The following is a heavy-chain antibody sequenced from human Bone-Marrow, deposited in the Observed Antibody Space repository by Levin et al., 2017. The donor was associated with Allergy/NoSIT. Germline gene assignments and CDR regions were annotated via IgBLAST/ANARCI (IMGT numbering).Heavy chain of an antibody. CDR3: ASSPRGDGYKMRWIVFDY. CDR2: ISSSGSTI. Sequence: GGSLRLSCAASGFTFSDYYMSWIRQAPGKGLEWVSYISSSGSTIYYADSVKGRFTISRDNAKNSLYLQMNSLRAEDTAVYYCASSPRGDGYKMRWIVFDYWGQGTLVTVSS. D-gene: IGHD5-24*01. V-gene: IGHV3-11*01. J-gene: IGHJ4*02. CDR1: GFTFSDYY.